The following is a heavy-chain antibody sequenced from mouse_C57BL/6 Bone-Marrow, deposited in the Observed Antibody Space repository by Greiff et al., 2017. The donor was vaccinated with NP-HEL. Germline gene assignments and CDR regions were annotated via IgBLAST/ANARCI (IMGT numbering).Heavy chain of an antibody. D-gene: IGHD1-1*01. V-gene: IGHV1-55*01. CDR1: GYTFTSYW. CDR3: ARTRITTVVGGY. J-gene: IGHJ2*01. CDR2: IYPGSGST. Sequence: VQLQQPGAELVKPGASVKMSCKASGYTFTSYWITWVKQRPGQGLEWIGDIYPGSGSTNYNEKFKSKATLTVDTSSSTAYMQLSSLTSDDSAVYYCARTRITTVVGGYWGQGTTLTVSS.